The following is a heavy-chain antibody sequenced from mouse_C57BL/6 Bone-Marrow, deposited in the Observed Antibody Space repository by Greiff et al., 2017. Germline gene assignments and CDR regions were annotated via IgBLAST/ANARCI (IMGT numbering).Heavy chain of an antibody. V-gene: IGHV1-59*01. D-gene: IGHD6-5*01. CDR3: ARGEPTFYAMDY. J-gene: IGHJ4*01. CDR1: GYTFTSYW. Sequence: QVRLQQPGAELVRPGTSVKLSCKASGYTFTSYWMHWVKQRPGQGLEWIGVIDPSDSYTNYNQKFKGKATLTVDTSSSTAYMQLSSLTSEDSAVYYCARGEPTFYAMDYWGQGTTVTVSS. CDR2: IDPSDSYT.